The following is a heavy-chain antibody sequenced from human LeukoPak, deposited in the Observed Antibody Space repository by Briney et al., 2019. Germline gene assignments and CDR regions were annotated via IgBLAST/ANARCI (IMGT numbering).Heavy chain of an antibody. Sequence: KPSGTLSLTCAVSGGSISSSNWWSWVRQPPGKGLEWIGEIYHSGSTNYNPSLKSRVTISVDKSKNQFSLKLSSVTAADTAVYYCARGKNGLRYFDWSSLYYFDYWGQGTLVTVSS. J-gene: IGHJ4*02. V-gene: IGHV4-4*02. CDR1: GGSISSSNW. CDR3: ARGKNGLRYFDWSSLYYFDY. CDR2: IYHSGST. D-gene: IGHD3-9*01.